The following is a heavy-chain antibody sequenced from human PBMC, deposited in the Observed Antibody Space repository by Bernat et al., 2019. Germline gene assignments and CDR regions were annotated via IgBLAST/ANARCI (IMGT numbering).Heavy chain of an antibody. CDR3: ARVSHYCSGGSCLNWFDPWGTTYLHH. V-gene: IGHV1-46*01. J-gene: IGHJ1*01. D-gene: IGHD2-15*01. Sequence: QVQLVQSGAEVKKPGASVKVSCKASGYTFTSYYMHWVRQAPGQGLEWMGIINPSGGSTSYAQKFQGRVTMTRDTSTSTVYMELSSLRSEDTAVYYCARVSHYCSGGSCLNWFDPWGTTYLHHWGQGALVTVS. CDR1: GYTFTSYY. CDR2: INPSGGST.